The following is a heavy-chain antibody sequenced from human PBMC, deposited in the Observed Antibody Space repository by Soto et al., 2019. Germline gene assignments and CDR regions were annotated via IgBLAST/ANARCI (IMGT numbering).Heavy chain of an antibody. D-gene: IGHD4-17*01. CDR3: ARDLARTTVVTKGEVGY. Sequence: EASVKVSCKASGYTFTSYAISWVRQAPGQGLEWMGGIIPIFGTANYAQKFQGRVTITADESTSTAYMELSSLRSEDTAVYYCARDLARTTVVTKGEVGYWGQGTLVTVSS. J-gene: IGHJ4*02. CDR2: IIPIFGTA. V-gene: IGHV1-69*13. CDR1: GYTFTSYA.